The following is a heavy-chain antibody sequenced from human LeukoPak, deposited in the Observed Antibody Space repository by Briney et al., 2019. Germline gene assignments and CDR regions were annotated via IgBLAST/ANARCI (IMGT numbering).Heavy chain of an antibody. CDR1: GGSINFYY. D-gene: IGHD5-18*01. Sequence: PSETLSLTCTVSGGSINFYYWSWFRQPPGKGLEWIGYIYYSGSTNYNPSLKSRVTISVDTSKNQFSLKVRSVTAEDRAVYYCARVESGYSYGPIDYWGQGTLVTDSS. CDR3: ARVESGYSYGPIDY. J-gene: IGHJ4*02. V-gene: IGHV4-59*01. CDR2: IYYSGST.